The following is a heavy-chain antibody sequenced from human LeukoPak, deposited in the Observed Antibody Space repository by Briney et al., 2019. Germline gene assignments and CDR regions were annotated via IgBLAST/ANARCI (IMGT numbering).Heavy chain of an antibody. V-gene: IGHV4-39*01. CDR2: IYYSGST. CDR1: GGSISSRTYC. J-gene: IGHJ4*02. CDR3: AGQYYYDSRGYFVRANFDY. D-gene: IGHD3-22*01. Sequence: SETLSLTCTVSGGSISSRTYCWGWIRQPPGKGLEWIGSIYYSGSTYYNPSLKSRLTISVDTSKNQFSLKLSSVTAADTAVYFCAGQYYYDSRGYFVRANFDYWGQGTLVTVSS.